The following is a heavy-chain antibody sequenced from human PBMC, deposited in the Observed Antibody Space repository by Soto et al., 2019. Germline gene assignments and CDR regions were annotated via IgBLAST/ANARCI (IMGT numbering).Heavy chain of an antibody. CDR1: GDSISSYY. CDR2: IYYSGST. V-gene: IGHV4-59*01. J-gene: IGHJ4*02. Sequence: SETLSLTCTVSGDSISSYYWSWIRQPPGKGLEWIGYIYYSGSTNYNPSLKSRVTISVDTSKNQFSLKLSSVTAADTAVYYCAGGPEKYYFDYWGQGTLVTVSS. CDR3: AGGPEKYYFDY.